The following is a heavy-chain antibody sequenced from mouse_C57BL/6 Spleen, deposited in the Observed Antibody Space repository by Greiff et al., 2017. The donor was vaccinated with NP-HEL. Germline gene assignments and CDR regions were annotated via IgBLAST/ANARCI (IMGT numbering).Heavy chain of an antibody. CDR2: IDPSDSYT. J-gene: IGHJ2*01. CDR3: ARVGYGSSWDY. V-gene: IGHV1-69*01. D-gene: IGHD1-1*01. Sequence: VQLQQPGAELVMPGASVKLSCKASGYTFTSYWMHWVKQRPGQGLEWIGEIDPSDSYTNYNQKFKGKSTLTVDKSSSTAYMQLSSLTSEDSAVYYCARVGYGSSWDYWGQGTTLTVSS. CDR1: GYTFTSYW.